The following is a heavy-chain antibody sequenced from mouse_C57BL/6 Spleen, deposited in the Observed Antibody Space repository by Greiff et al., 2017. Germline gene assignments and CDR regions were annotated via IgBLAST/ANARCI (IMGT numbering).Heavy chain of an antibody. CDR3: ARSVENYFDY. J-gene: IGHJ2*01. Sequence: VQLQQPGTELVRPGASVKLSCKASGYTFTSNWMHWVKQRPGQGLEWIGKINPGNGGTNYNEKFKSKATLTVDKSSSTAYMQLSSLTSEDSAVNYCARSVENYFDYWGQGTTLTVSS. V-gene: IGHV1-53*01. CDR1: GYTFTSNW. CDR2: INPGNGGT.